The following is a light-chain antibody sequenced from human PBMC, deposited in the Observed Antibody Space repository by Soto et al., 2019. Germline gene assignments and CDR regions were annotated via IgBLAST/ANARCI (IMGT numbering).Light chain of an antibody. CDR1: SSNIGAGYD. Sequence: SSLTQPPSVSGAPGRMGTISCTGSSSNIGAGYDVHWYQQLPGTAPKLLIYGNNNRPSGVPDRFSGSKSGTSASLAITGLQAEDEADYYCQSYDSSLSGSLFGGGTKVTVL. J-gene: IGLJ2*01. CDR2: GNN. CDR3: QSYDSSLSGSL. V-gene: IGLV1-40*01.